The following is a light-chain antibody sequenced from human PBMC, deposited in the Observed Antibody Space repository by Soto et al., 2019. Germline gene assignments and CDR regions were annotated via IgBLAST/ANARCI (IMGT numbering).Light chain of an antibody. CDR1: SSNIGSNY. J-gene: IGLJ1*01. CDR3: ASWDDSLSGRYV. CDR2: RNN. Sequence: QSVLTQTPSASGTPGQRVTISCSGSSSNIGSNYVYWYQQLPGTAPKLLIHRNNQRPSGVPERFSGSKSGTSAALALSGLRSEDEADYYCASWDDSLSGRYVFGTGTKLTVL. V-gene: IGLV1-47*01.